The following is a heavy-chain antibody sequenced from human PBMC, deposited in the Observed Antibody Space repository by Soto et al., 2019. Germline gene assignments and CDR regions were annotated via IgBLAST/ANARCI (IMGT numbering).Heavy chain of an antibody. D-gene: IGHD3-16*01. CDR1: GYTFSDFD. V-gene: IGHV1-8*01. J-gene: IGHJ6*02. Sequence: QAHLEQSGAEVKRPGASVKVSCKASGYTFSDFDINWLRQASGQWPEWMGWMNAKSGDTFFAQRFQGKLDMPWDTSLSTAYMEVGSLTSDDTAMYYCARGNPFNYAGFDVWGQGTTVAVSS. CDR3: ARGNPFNYAGFDV. CDR2: MNAKSGDT.